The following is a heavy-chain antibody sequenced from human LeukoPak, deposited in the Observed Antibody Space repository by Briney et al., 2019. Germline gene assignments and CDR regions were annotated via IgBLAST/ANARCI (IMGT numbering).Heavy chain of an antibody. CDR2: IFSGGTT. CDR3: ARGGNYYDMDV. CDR1: GFTVSSNY. J-gene: IGHJ6*02. Sequence: PGGSLRLSCAASGFTVSSNYMSWVRQAPGKGLEWVSVIFSGGTTYYADSVKGRFTISRDNSKNTLYLQMNSLRAEDTAVYYCARGGNYYDMDVWGQGTTVTVSS. V-gene: IGHV3-53*01.